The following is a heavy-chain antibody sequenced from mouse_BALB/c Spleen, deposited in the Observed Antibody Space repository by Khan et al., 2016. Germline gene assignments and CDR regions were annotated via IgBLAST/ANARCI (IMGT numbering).Heavy chain of an antibody. CDR2: INTYTGEP. Sequence: QIQLVQSGPELKKPGETVKISCKASGYTFTNYGMNWVKQAPGKDLKWMGWINTYTGEPTYADDFKGRFAFSLETSASTAYLQINNLRNEDTATYFCARYRYYYGSSKYFAVWGAGTTVTVSS. J-gene: IGHJ1*01. V-gene: IGHV9-3-1*01. CDR3: ARYRYYYGSSKYFAV. D-gene: IGHD1-1*01. CDR1: GYTFTNYG.